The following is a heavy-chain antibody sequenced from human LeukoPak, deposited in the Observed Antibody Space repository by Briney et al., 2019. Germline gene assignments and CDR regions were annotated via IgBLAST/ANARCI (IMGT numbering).Heavy chain of an antibody. V-gene: IGHV4-59*13. CDR1: GGSISSYY. CDR2: IYYSGST. CDR3: ARGGTIFGVVAYWYFDL. D-gene: IGHD3-3*01. J-gene: IGHJ2*01. Sequence: SETLSLTCTVSGGSISSYYWNWIRQPPGKGLEWIAYIYYSGSTNYNPSLKSRVNISVDTSKNQFSLKLSSVTAADTAVYYCARGGTIFGVVAYWYFDLWGRGTLVTVSS.